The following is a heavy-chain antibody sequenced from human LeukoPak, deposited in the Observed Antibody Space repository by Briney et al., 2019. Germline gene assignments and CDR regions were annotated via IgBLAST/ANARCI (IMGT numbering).Heavy chain of an antibody. Sequence: SADLFLTCSDPDGSVSSDYWSWIRHSQGLGLQWIGYIYHPTTTNYNPSLKSRVSMSLDTSKNQFSLDLTSVTAADTAMYFCATGHSSGWFDFWGRGTLITVSS. V-gene: IGHV4-59*02. CDR2: IYHPTTT. J-gene: IGHJ4*02. CDR1: DGSVSSDY. D-gene: IGHD6-19*01. CDR3: ATGHSSGWFDF.